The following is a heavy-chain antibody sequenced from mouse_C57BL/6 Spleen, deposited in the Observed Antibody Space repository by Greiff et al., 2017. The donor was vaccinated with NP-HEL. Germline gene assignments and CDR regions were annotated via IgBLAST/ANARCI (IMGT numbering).Heavy chain of an antibody. J-gene: IGHJ4*01. Sequence: EVMLVESGGGLVKPGGSLKLSCAASGFTFSDYGMHWVRQAPEKGLEWVAYISSGSSTIYYADTVKGRFTISRDNAKNTLFLQMTSLRSEDTAIYYCARRGSYDGYLPYAMDYWGQGTSVTVSS. CDR3: ARRGSYDGYLPYAMDY. V-gene: IGHV5-17*01. CDR1: GFTFSDYG. D-gene: IGHD2-3*01. CDR2: ISSGSSTI.